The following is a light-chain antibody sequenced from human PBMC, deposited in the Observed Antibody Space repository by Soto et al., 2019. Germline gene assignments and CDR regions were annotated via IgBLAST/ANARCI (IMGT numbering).Light chain of an antibody. V-gene: IGLV2-8*01. CDR1: SSDVGGYNY. CDR3: SSYAAGNTVV. CDR2: EVS. J-gene: IGLJ2*01. Sequence: QSVLTQPPSASGSPGQSVTISCTGTSSDVGGYNYVSWYQQHPGKAPKLMIYEVSTRPSGVPDRFSGSKSGNTASLTVSGLQAEDEADYYCSSYAAGNTVVFGGGTKVTVL.